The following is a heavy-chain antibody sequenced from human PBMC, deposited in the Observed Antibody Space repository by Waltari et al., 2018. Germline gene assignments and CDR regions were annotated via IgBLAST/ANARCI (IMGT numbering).Heavy chain of an antibody. J-gene: IGHJ2*01. CDR3: ARGSFDSDSYFDV. CDR1: GYPISSGYY. Sequence: QVQLQESGPGLGKSSETLSLTCAVSGYPISSGYYWGWIRQPPGKGLEWIGSIYHSGTTYYSPSLKSRVTISVDTSKNQFSLKVTSLTAADTAIYYCARGSFDSDSYFDVWGRGTLVTVSS. D-gene: IGHD1-26*01. V-gene: IGHV4-38-2*01. CDR2: IYHSGTT.